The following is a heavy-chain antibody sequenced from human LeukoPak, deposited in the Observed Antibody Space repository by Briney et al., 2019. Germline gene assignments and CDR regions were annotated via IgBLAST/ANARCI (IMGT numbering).Heavy chain of an antibody. D-gene: IGHD3-3*01. CDR2: IYYSGST. V-gene: IGHV4-31*03. CDR3: ARGHYDFWRGYHKNWFDP. CDR1: GGSISSGGYY. J-gene: IGHJ5*02. Sequence: PSQTLSLTCTVSGGSISSGGYYWSWIRQHPGKGLEWIGYIYYSGSTYYNPSLKSRVTISVDTSKNQFSLKLSSVTAADTAVYYCARGHYDFWRGYHKNWFDPWGQGTLVTVSS.